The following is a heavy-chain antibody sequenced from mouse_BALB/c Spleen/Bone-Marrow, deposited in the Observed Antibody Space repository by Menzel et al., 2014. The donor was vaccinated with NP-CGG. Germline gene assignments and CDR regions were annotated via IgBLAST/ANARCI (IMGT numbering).Heavy chain of an antibody. CDR1: GYTFTNYW. Sequence: QVQLQQSGAELVRPGTSVKISCKASGYTFTNYWLGWVKQRPGHGLEWIGDIYPGGGYTNYNEKFKGKATLTADTSSSTAYMQLSSLTSEDSAVYFYARGNGPYAMDYWGQGTSVTVSS. V-gene: IGHV1-63*02. J-gene: IGHJ4*01. CDR2: IYPGGGYT. D-gene: IGHD1-1*02. CDR3: ARGNGPYAMDY.